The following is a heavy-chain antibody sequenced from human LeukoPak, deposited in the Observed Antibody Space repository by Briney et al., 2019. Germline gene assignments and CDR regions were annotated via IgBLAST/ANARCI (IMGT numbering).Heavy chain of an antibody. Sequence: NSSETLSLTCTVSGGSISSYYWSWIRQPPGKGLEWIGYIYYSGSTNYNPSLKSRVTISVDTSKNQFSLKLSSVTAADTAVYYCARERFYYDSSGYYTNDGFDIWGQGTMVTVSS. CDR2: IYYSGST. CDR1: GGSISSYY. CDR3: ARERFYYDSSGYYTNDGFDI. J-gene: IGHJ3*02. V-gene: IGHV4-59*01. D-gene: IGHD3-22*01.